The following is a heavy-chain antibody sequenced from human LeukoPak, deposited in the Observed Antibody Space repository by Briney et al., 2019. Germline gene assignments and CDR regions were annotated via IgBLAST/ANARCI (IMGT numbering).Heavy chain of an antibody. J-gene: IGHJ4*02. CDR1: GDTFTDYY. CDR3: ARSRVTTIPNLDY. Sequence: ASVKVSCKASGDTFTDYYIHWVRQAPGQGLEWMGWINPNSGATNSAQHFQGRVTMTRDTSVNTVYMELSRLTFDDTAVYFCARSRVTTIPNLDYWGQGILLTVSS. V-gene: IGHV1-2*02. CDR2: INPNSGAT. D-gene: IGHD5-12*01.